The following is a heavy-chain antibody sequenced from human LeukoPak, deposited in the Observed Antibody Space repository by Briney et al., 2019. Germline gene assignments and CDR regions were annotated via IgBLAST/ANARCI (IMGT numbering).Heavy chain of an antibody. CDR2: INPNSGGT. D-gene: IGHD3-22*01. CDR1: GGSFSSHA. CDR3: ATITIDSSY. J-gene: IGHJ4*02. Sequence: ASVKVSCKASGGSFSSHAISWVRQAPGQGLEWMGWINPNSGGTNYAQKFQGRVTMTRDTSISTAYMELSRLRSDDTAVYYCATITIDSSYWGQGTLVTVSP. V-gene: IGHV1-2*02.